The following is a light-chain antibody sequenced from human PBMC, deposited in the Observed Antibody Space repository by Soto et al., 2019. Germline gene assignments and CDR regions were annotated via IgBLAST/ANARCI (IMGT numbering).Light chain of an antibody. J-gene: IGKJ2*01. CDR3: HQYGRAPHT. CDR1: QSVSSSF. Sequence: EIVLTQSPGTLSLSPGERATLSCRASQSVSSSFLAWSQQNPGQAPRLLIYGASSRATGIPDRFSGSGSGTDFTLTISRLEPEDVAVYYCHQYGRAPHTFGQGTTLEIK. CDR2: GAS. V-gene: IGKV3-20*01.